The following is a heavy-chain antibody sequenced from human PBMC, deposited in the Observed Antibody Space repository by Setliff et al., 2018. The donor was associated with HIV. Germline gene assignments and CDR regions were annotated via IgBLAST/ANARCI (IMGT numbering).Heavy chain of an antibody. D-gene: IGHD2-2*01. CDR2: ISGNSGVE. V-gene: IGHV3-48*01. Sequence: GSLRLSCAASGFTFSSYSMNWVRQAPGKGLEWLCFISGNSGVETYADSVEGRFTISRDNARNSLYLQLNSLRAEDTAVYYCVKDEEYIGVVSATMNMPGYYHYYYMDVWGKGSTVTVSS. CDR1: GFTFSSYS. J-gene: IGHJ6*03. CDR3: VKDEEYIGVVSATMNMPGYYHYYYMDV.